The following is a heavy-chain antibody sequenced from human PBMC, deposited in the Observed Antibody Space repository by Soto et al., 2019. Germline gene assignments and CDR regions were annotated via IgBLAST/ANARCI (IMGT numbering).Heavy chain of an antibody. CDR2: IIPIFGTA. J-gene: IGHJ4*02. Sequence: ASVKVSCKASGGTFSSYAISWVRQAPGQGLEWMGGIIPIFGTANYAQKFQGRVTITADESTSTAYMELSSLRSEDTAVYYCARVSSGDYPPDYWGQGTLVTVSS. CDR1: GGTFSSYA. V-gene: IGHV1-69*13. CDR3: ARVSSGDYPPDY. D-gene: IGHD4-17*01.